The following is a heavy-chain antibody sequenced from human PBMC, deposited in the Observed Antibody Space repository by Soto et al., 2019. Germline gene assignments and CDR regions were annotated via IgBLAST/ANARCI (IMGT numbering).Heavy chain of an antibody. V-gene: IGHV3-53*01. Sequence: GGSLRLSCAASGFTVSSNYMSWVRQAPGKGLEWVSVIYSGGSTYYADSVKGRFTISRDNSKNTLYLQMNSLRAEDTAVYYCARNRGGGSLFTFDPWGQGTLVTVSS. CDR2: IYSGGST. J-gene: IGHJ5*02. CDR3: ARNRGGGSLFTFDP. CDR1: GFTVSSNY. D-gene: IGHD2-15*01.